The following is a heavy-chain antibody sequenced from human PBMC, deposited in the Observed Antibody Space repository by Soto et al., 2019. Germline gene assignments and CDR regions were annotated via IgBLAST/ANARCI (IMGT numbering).Heavy chain of an antibody. J-gene: IGHJ6*02. D-gene: IGHD3-10*01. V-gene: IGHV3-30*18. CDR1: GFTFSSYG. Sequence: QVQLVESGGGVVQPGRSLRLSCAASGFTFSSYGMHWVRQAPGKGLEWVAVTSYDGSNKYYADSVKGRFTISRDNSKNRLYLQMNSLRVEDTAVYYCAKAEGSGSHPLYHYGMDVWGQGTTVTVSS. CDR3: AKAEGSGSHPLYHYGMDV. CDR2: TSYDGSNK.